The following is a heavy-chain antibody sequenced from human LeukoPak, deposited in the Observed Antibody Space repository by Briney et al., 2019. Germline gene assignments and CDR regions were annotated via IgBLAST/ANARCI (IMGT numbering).Heavy chain of an antibody. Sequence: PSETLSLTCTVSGGSISRYYWSWIRQPPGKGLEWIGYIYYSGSTNYNPSLKSRVTISVDTSKNQFSLKLSSVTAADTAVYYCARQPIGYCSGGSCPRGIDYWGQGTLVTVSS. V-gene: IGHV4-59*08. CDR2: IYYSGST. CDR3: ARQPIGYCSGGSCPRGIDY. D-gene: IGHD2-15*01. CDR1: GGSISRYY. J-gene: IGHJ4*02.